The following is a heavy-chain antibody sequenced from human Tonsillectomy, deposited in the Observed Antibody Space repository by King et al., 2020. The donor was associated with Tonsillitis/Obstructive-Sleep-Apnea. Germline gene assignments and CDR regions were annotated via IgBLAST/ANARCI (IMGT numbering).Heavy chain of an antibody. CDR2: IDYSGST. J-gene: IGHJ4*02. Sequence: QLQESGPGLVKPSETLSLTCTVSGGSISSYYWSWIRQPPGKGLEWIGYIDYSGSTNYNPSLKSRVTISVDTSKNQFSLKLSSVTAADTAVYYCARVRYSSGWYYFDYWGQGTLVTVSS. CDR1: GGSISSYY. D-gene: IGHD6-19*01. CDR3: ARVRYSSGWYYFDY. V-gene: IGHV4-59*01.